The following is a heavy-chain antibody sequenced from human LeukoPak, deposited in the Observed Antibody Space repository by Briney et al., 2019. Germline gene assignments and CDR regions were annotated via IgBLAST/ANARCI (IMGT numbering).Heavy chain of an antibody. Sequence: SETLSLTCTVSGGSISSYYWSWLRQPPGKGLEGIGYIYYSGSTNYNPSLKSRVTISVDTSKNQFSLKLSSVTAADTAVYYCAREAEYSSSWYRGRGYYFDYWGQGTLVTVSS. CDR1: GGSISSYY. D-gene: IGHD6-13*01. CDR2: IYYSGST. CDR3: AREAEYSSSWYRGRGYYFDY. V-gene: IGHV4-59*01. J-gene: IGHJ4*02.